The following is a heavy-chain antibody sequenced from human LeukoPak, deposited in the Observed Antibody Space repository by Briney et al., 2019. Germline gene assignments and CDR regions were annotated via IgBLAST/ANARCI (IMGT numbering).Heavy chain of an antibody. J-gene: IGHJ4*02. CDR1: GFTFSSYW. CDR3: ARGGWLIASYEEGTATDY. V-gene: IGHV3-30-3*01. Sequence: PGGSLRLSCAASGFTFSSYWMSWVRQAPGKGLEWVAVISYDGSNKYYADSVKGRFTISRDNSKNTLYLQMNSLRAEDTAVYYCARGGWLIASYEEGTATDYWGQGTLVTVSS. D-gene: IGHD5-24*01. CDR2: ISYDGSNK.